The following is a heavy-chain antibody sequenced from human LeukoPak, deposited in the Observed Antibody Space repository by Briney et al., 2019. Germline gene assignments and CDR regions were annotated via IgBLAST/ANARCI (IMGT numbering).Heavy chain of an antibody. CDR1: GFTFSSYW. V-gene: IGHV3-49*04. CDR2: IRSKAYGGTT. CDR3: TRRYNYDNSGYYYVRDAFDI. D-gene: IGHD3-22*01. Sequence: GGSLRLSCAASGFTFSSYWMTWVRQAPGKGLEWVGFIRSKAYGGTTKNAASVKGRFTISRDDSRSIAYLQMNSLKTEDTAVYYCTRRYNYDNSGYYYVRDAFDIWGQGTMVTVSS. J-gene: IGHJ3*02.